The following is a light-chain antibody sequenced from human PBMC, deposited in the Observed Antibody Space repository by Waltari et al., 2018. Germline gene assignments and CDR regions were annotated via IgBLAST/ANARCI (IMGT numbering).Light chain of an antibody. Sequence: SYELTQPPPVSVSPGQTARITCSGDKLENKSISWYQQKPGQSPVLVTYQDSKRPSGIPERFSGSTSGNTATLTISGTQAMDEADYYCQAWDSNTYVFGTGTKVTVL. CDR1: KLENKS. J-gene: IGLJ1*01. CDR2: QDS. CDR3: QAWDSNTYV. V-gene: IGLV3-1*01.